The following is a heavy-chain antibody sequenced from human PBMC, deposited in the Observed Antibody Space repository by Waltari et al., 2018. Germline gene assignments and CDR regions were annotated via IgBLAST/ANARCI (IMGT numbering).Heavy chain of an antibody. V-gene: IGHV4-59*01. CDR3: ARWSTVVSFWYFDI. CDR1: RGSISPYY. Sequence: QVQLQESGPGLVRPSETLSLTCTVSRGSISPYYWSWIRQSPGKGLEWIGYIHHTGTVNYNPSLKSRATITLETTYNQFSLRLNSLTDADTAIYYCARWSTVVSFWYFDIWGRGTRVSVSS. CDR2: IHHTGTV. D-gene: IGHD2-8*02. J-gene: IGHJ2*01.